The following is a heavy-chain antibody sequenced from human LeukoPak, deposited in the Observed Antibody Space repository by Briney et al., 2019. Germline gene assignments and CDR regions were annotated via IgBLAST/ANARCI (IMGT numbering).Heavy chain of an antibody. Sequence: ASVKVPCKASGYTFTGYYMHWVRQAPGQGLEWMGWINPNSGGTNYAQKFQGRVTVTRDTSISTAYMELSRLRSDDTAVYYCARDMWSRDGSGSLLRHYFDYWGQGTLVTVSS. CDR1: GYTFTGYY. CDR3: ARDMWSRDGSGSLLRHYFDY. V-gene: IGHV1-2*02. CDR2: INPNSGGT. J-gene: IGHJ4*02. D-gene: IGHD3-10*01.